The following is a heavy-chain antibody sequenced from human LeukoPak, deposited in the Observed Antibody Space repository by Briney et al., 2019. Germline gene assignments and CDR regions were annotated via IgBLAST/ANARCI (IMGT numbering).Heavy chain of an antibody. Sequence: GSLRLSCAASGFTFSSYAMSWVRQAPGKGLEWVSAISGSGGSTYYADSVKGRFTISRDNSKNTLYLQMNSLRAEDTAVYYCAKTAPTDYDFWSGYFFDYWGQGTLVTVSS. CDR2: ISGSGGST. CDR3: AKTAPTDYDFWSGYFFDY. D-gene: IGHD3-3*01. CDR1: GFTFSSYA. V-gene: IGHV3-23*01. J-gene: IGHJ4*02.